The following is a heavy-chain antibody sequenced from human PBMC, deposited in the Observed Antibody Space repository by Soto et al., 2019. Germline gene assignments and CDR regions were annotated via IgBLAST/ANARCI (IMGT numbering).Heavy chain of an antibody. V-gene: IGHV2-5*02. D-gene: IGHD3-10*01. CDR3: AHSLGYGSGSYYNYNWFDP. CDR1: GFSLSTSGVG. J-gene: IGHJ5*02. CDR2: IYWDDDK. Sequence: QITLKESGPTLVKPTQTLTLTCTFSGFSLSTSGVGVGWIRQPPGKALEWLALIYWDDDKRYSPSLKSRLTITKETSKNQVVLTMSYMDPVDTATYYCAHSLGYGSGSYYNYNWFDPWGQGTLVTVSS.